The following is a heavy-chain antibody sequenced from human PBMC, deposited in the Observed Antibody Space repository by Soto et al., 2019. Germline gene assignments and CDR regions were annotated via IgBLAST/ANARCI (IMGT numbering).Heavy chain of an antibody. CDR3: ARGGGYDFWSSRFYGMDV. Sequence: VQLVESGGGLVKPGGSLRLSCAASGFPFSDYFMTWIRQAPGKGLEWVSSMSRSGNNIYYTDSVKGRFSISRDNAKSSLYLQMNSLRAEDTAVYYCARGGGYDFWSSRFYGMDVWGQGTTVTVSS. J-gene: IGHJ6*02. CDR2: MSRSGNNI. V-gene: IGHV3-11*01. D-gene: IGHD3-3*01. CDR1: GFPFSDYF.